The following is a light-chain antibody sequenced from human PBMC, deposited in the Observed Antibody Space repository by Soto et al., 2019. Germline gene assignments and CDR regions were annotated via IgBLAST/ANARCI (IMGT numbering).Light chain of an antibody. CDR3: QHYGSSPPKYT. CDR1: QSVSSSY. V-gene: IGKV3-20*01. CDR2: DAF. Sequence: EIVLTQSPGTLSLSPGERATLSCRASQSVSSSYLAWYQQKPGQAPRLLIYDAFSRATDIPDRFSGSGSGTDFPLTVSRLEPEDFAVYYCQHYGSSPPKYTLGQGTKLEI. J-gene: IGKJ2*01.